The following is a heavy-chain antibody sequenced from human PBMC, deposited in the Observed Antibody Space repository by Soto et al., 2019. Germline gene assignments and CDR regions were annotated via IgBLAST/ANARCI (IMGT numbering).Heavy chain of an antibody. J-gene: IGHJ4*02. CDR2: ISNDGSNK. Sequence: QVQLVESGGGVVQPGRSLRLSCADSGFTFSNYGMHWVRQAPGKGLEWVADISNDGSNKYYADSVKGRFTISRDNSKNTVYLQMNSLRAVDTAVYYCAKGCSGGVNCFYCDFWGQGILVTVSS. D-gene: IGHD2-15*01. V-gene: IGHV3-30*18. CDR3: AKGCSGGVNCFYCDF. CDR1: GFTFSNYG.